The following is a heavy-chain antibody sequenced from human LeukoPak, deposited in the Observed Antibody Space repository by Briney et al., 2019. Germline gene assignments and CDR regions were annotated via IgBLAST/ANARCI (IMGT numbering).Heavy chain of an antibody. J-gene: IGHJ5*02. Sequence: GGSLRLSCAASGFTFSSYEMNWVRQAPGKGLEWASYISSSGSTIYYADSVRGRFTISRDNAKNSLYLQMNSLRAEDTAVYYCARGPRSSSFWFDPWGQGTLVTVSS. CDR1: GFTFSSYE. D-gene: IGHD6-13*01. V-gene: IGHV3-48*03. CDR3: ARGPRSSSFWFDP. CDR2: ISSSGSTI.